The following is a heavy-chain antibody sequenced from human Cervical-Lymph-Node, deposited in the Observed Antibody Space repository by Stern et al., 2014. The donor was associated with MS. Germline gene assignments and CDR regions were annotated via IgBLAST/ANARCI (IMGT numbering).Heavy chain of an antibody. CDR1: GFSFSGYW. CDR2: IDSDGSTT. CDR3: ATLGWADY. J-gene: IGHJ4*02. D-gene: IGHD5-24*01. Sequence: VQLVQYGGGLVQPGGSLRLSCAASGFSFSGYWMHCVRPAPGKGLVWVSLIDSDGSTTGYADSVKGRFTISRDNAKNTLYLQMNSLRAEDTAVYYCATLGWADYWGQGTLVTVSS. V-gene: IGHV3-74*02.